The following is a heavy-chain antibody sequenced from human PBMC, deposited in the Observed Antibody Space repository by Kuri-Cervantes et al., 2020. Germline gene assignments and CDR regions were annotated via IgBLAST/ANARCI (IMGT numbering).Heavy chain of an antibody. V-gene: IGHV3-30*03. CDR3: ATHPKILAYEVC. CDR1: GFTFSSYS. CDR2: ISYDGSNK. J-gene: IGHJ4*02. Sequence: GESLKISCAASGFTFSSYSMNWVRQAPGKGLEWVAVISYDGSNKYYADPVKGRFTISRDNSQNTLYRQMNSLRAEDTAVYYCATHPKILAYEVCWGQGTLVTVSS. D-gene: IGHD3-16*01.